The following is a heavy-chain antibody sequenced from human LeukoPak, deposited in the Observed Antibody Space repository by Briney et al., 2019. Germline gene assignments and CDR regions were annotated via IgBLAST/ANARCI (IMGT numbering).Heavy chain of an antibody. J-gene: IGHJ4*02. CDR1: EFTFSSYG. CDR3: ATRGDILTGYPYYFDY. CDR2: IRYDGSNK. V-gene: IGHV3-30*02. D-gene: IGHD3-9*01. Sequence: GGSLRLSCAASEFTFSSYGMHWVRQAPGKGLEWVAFIRYDGSNKYYADSVKGRFTISRDNSKNTLYLQMNSLRAEDTAVYYCATRGDILTGYPYYFDYWGQGTLVTVSS.